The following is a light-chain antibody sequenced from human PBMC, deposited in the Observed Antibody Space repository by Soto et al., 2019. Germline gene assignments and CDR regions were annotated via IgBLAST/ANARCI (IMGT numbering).Light chain of an antibody. Sequence: QSVLTQPPSVSAAPGQKVTISCSGSSSNIGNNYVSWYQQLPGTAPKLLIYDNNKRPSGIPDRFSGSKSGTSATLGITGLQTRDEADYYCGTWDSSLSAGEVFGGGTKLTVL. J-gene: IGLJ2*01. V-gene: IGLV1-51*01. CDR3: GTWDSSLSAGEV. CDR1: SSNIGNNY. CDR2: DNN.